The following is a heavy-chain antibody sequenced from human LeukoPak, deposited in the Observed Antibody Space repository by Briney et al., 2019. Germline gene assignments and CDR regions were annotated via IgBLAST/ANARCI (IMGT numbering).Heavy chain of an antibody. CDR3: AGGTGYSGYDEAAFDI. D-gene: IGHD5-12*01. V-gene: IGHV1-2*02. Sequence: ASVKVSCKASGYTFTGYYMHWVRQAPGQGLEWMGWINPNSGGTNYAQKFQGRVTMTRDTSISTAYMELSRLRSDDTAVYYCAGGTGYSGYDEAAFDIWGQGTMVTVSS. CDR1: GYTFTGYY. J-gene: IGHJ3*02. CDR2: INPNSGGT.